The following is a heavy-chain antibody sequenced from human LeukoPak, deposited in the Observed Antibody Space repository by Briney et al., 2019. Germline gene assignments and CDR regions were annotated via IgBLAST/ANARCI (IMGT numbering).Heavy chain of an antibody. CDR2: IYTSGST. CDR3: AIGFITGTVEDY. D-gene: IGHD1-20*01. Sequence: SETLSLTCTVSGGSISSGSYYWSWIRQPAGTGLEWIGRIYTSGSTNYNPSLKSRVTMSVDTSKNQSSLKLSSVTAADTAVYYCAIGFITGTVEDYWGQGTLVTVSS. CDR1: GGSISSGSYY. V-gene: IGHV4-61*02. J-gene: IGHJ4*02.